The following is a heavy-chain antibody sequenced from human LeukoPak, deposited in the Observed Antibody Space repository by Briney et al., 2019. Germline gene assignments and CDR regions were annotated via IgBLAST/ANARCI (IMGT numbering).Heavy chain of an antibody. V-gene: IGHV1-18*01. J-gene: IGHJ6*02. CDR3: ARNYDSSGYYQDYYYGMDV. CDR2: ISAYNGNT. Sequence: ASVKVSCKASGYTFTSYGISWVRQAPGQGLEWMGWISAYNGNTNYAQKLQGRVTMTTDTSTSTAYMELRSLRSEDTAVYYCARNYDSSGYYQDYYYGMDVWGQGTTVTVSS. CDR1: GYTFTSYG. D-gene: IGHD3-22*01.